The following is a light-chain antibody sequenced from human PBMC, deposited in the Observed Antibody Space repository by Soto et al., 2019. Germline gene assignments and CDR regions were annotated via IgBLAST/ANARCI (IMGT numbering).Light chain of an antibody. Sequence: QSALTQPASVSGSPGQAITISCAGTSSDVGGYNLVSWYQHHPGEAPKVIINDVSNRPSGVSNRFSGSKSGNTASLNISGLQAEDEADYFCVSYRRSTGCVFGTGTKLTVL. CDR3: VSYRRSTGCV. CDR2: DVS. V-gene: IGLV2-14*03. J-gene: IGLJ1*01. CDR1: SSDVGGYNL.